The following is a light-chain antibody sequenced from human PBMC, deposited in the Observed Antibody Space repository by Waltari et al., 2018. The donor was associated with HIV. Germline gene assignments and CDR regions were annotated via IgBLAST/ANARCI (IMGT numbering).Light chain of an antibody. Sequence: QSVLTQPPSASGTPGQRVTISCSGSNFNIGRNLVYWYQQFPGSAPKLLISTNSQRPSGVPDRFAGSKSGTSASLASSGLRSEDEADYYCAVWDDSLTGRVFGGGTKLTVL. CDR1: NFNIGRNL. V-gene: IGLV1-47*01. CDR3: AVWDDSLTGRV. J-gene: IGLJ3*02. CDR2: TNS.